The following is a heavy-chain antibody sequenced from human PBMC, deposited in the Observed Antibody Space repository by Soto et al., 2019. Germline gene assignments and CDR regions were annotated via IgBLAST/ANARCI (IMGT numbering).Heavy chain of an antibody. V-gene: IGHV3-11*06. CDR1: GFTFGDSY. J-gene: IGHJ5*02. CDR2: ISPGSRYP. Sequence: GGSLRLSCAGSGFTFGDSYMSWIRQAPGKGLEWLSYISPGSRYPAYADSVKGRFTISRDNAKRSLYLQMMSLTAEDTAIYYCVRGGGGGLFDPWGQGTMGTVSS. D-gene: IGHD2-15*01. CDR3: VRGGGGGLFDP.